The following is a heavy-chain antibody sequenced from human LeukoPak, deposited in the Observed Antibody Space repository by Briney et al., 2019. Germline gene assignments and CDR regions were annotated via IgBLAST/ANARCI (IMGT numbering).Heavy chain of an antibody. CDR3: AKNRGGVFDY. J-gene: IGHJ4*02. CDR2: INTDGTST. Sequence: GGSLRLSCAASGFTFGNYFMHWVRQAPGKGLVWVSLINTDGTSTTYADSVKGRFTISRDNAKNTLYLQMNSLRAEDTAVYYCAKNRGGVFDYWGQGTPVTVPS. CDR1: GFTFGNYF. D-gene: IGHD3-16*01. V-gene: IGHV3-74*01.